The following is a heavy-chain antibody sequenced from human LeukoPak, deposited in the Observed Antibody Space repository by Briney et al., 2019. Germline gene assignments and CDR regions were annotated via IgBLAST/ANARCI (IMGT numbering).Heavy chain of an antibody. CDR3: ARGRYLTTWGGAAAGFLDY. V-gene: IGHV4-61*02. D-gene: IGHD6-13*01. CDR2: IYSSGRT. J-gene: IGHJ4*02. Sequence: SETLSLTCTVSGDSINSGRYYWSWIRQPAGKGLEWIGRIYSSGRTNYNPSLKSRVTMSVDTSKNQFSLRLSSVTAADTAVYYCARGRYLTTWGGAAAGFLDYWGQGTLVTVST. CDR1: GDSINSGRYY.